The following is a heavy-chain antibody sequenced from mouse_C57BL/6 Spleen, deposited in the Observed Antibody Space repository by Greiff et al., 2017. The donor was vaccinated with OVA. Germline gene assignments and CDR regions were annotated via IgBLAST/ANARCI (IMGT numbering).Heavy chain of an antibody. D-gene: IGHD2-4*01. J-gene: IGHJ3*01. CDR1: GFSLTSYG. CDR3: ARNDYDRVVAY. CDR2: IWSGGST. Sequence: QVQLQQPGPGLVQPSQSLSITCTVSGFSLTSYGVHWVRQSPGKGLEWLGVIWSGGSTAYNAAFISRLSISKDNSESQVFCKMKSLQAADTARDFCARNDYDRVVAYWGQGTLVTVSA. V-gene: IGHV2-2*01.